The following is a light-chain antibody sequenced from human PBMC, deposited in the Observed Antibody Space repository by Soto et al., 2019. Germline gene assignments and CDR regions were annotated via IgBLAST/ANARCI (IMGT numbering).Light chain of an antibody. CDR3: HQYGSSVRA. V-gene: IGKV3-20*01. CDR2: GAS. CDR1: QNISSNY. Sequence: DIVLTQSPGTLSLSPGERATLSCRASQNISSNYLAWHQQKPGQAPRLLIYGASSRAPGIPDRFSGSGSGTAFTLTISRLEPDDLAVYHCHQYGSSVRAFGQGTKVDIK. J-gene: IGKJ1*01.